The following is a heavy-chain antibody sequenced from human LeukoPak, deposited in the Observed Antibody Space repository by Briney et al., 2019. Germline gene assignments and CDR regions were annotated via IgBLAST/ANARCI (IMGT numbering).Heavy chain of an antibody. CDR1: GGTFSSYA. CDR2: IIPIFGTA. CDR3: AREDTNWGSFDY. J-gene: IGHJ4*02. Sequence: SVKVSCKASGGTFSSYAISWVRQAPGQGLEWMGGIIPIFGTANYAQKFQGRVTITTDESTSTAYMELSSLRSEDTAVYYCAREDTNWGSFDYWGQGTLVTVSS. V-gene: IGHV1-69*05. D-gene: IGHD7-27*01.